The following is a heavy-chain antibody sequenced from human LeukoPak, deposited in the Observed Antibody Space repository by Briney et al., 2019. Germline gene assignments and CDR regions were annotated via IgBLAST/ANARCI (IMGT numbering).Heavy chain of an antibody. CDR1: GFTFSSYS. J-gene: IGHJ4*02. V-gene: IGHV4-59*01. CDR3: TRGAGWLIDY. Sequence: PGGSLRLSCAASGFTFSSYSMNWVRQPPGKGLEWIGYFYNSGRSTYNPSLKSRVTISADTSKNHFSLKLNSVTTADTAVYYCTRGAGWLIDYWGQGILVTVSS. CDR2: FYNSGRS. D-gene: IGHD3-16*01.